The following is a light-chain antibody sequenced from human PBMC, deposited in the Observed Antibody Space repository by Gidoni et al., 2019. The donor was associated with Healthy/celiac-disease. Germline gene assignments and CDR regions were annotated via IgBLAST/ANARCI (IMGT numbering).Light chain of an antibody. CDR2: GAS. J-gene: IGKJ1*01. CDR1: QSDSSSY. Sequence: EIVLTQSPGTLSLSPGERATLSCRASQSDSSSYLASYQQKPGQDPRLLIYGASSRATGIPDRFSGSGSGTDFTLTISRREPEDFAVYYCRQYGSSPWTFGQGTKVEIK. V-gene: IGKV3-20*01. CDR3: RQYGSSPWT.